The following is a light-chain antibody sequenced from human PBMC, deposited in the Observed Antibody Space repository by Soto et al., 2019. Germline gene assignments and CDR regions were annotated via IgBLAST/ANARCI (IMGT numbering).Light chain of an antibody. CDR3: QHRSNWPTWT. CDR2: DAS. J-gene: IGKJ1*01. V-gene: IGKV3-11*01. CDR1: QSVSSF. Sequence: IVLTQSPATLSLSPGERATLSCRASQSVSSFLAWYQQRPGQAPRLLIYDASNRATDIPARFSGSGSGTDFTLTISSLEPEDFAVYYCQHRSNWPTWTFGQGTKVDIK.